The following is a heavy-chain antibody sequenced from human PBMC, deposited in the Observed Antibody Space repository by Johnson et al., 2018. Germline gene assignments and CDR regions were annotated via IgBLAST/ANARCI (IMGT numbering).Heavy chain of an antibody. CDR1: GFTVSSNY. CDR3: ASPHLGPSYDAFHI. J-gene: IGHJ3*02. CDR2: IYGSGGT. V-gene: IGHV3-66*02. Sequence: VQLVESGGGLVQPGGSLRLSCAASGFTVSSNYMSWVRQPPGKGLEWVSVIYGSGGTHYADSVKGRFTISRDNSKNTLFLQMNSLRTEDTAVDYCASPHLGPSYDAFHIWGQGTMVTVSS. D-gene: IGHD3-10*01.